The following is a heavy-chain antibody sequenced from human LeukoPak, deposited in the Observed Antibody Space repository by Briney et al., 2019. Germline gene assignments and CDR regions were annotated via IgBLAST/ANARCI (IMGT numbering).Heavy chain of an antibody. Sequence: GASVKVSCKASGYSFTDYYIHWVRQAPGQGFEWMGWINPKSGATDYSQKFQGRVTLTRDTSIAAAYMELSNLRSEDTAVYYCARDPYGDYAFDYWGQGTLVTVSS. J-gene: IGHJ4*02. CDR3: ARDPYGDYAFDY. CDR1: GYSFTDYY. CDR2: INPKSGAT. D-gene: IGHD4-17*01. V-gene: IGHV1-2*02.